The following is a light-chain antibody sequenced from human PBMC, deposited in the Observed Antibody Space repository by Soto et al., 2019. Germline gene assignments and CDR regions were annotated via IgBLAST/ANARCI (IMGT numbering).Light chain of an antibody. CDR1: QSVSSN. CDR2: STS. J-gene: IGKJ4*01. V-gene: IGKV3-15*01. CDR3: QQFNNWPLT. Sequence: EIVMTQSPATPSVSPGERATPSCRASQSVSSNLAWYQQKPGQGPRLLIYSTSTRATGIPARFSGSGSGTEFTLTISSLQSEDFAVYYCQQFNNWPLTFGGGTKGDIK.